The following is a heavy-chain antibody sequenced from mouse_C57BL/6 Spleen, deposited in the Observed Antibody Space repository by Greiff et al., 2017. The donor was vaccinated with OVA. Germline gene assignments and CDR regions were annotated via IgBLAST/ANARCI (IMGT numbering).Heavy chain of an antibody. CDR3: ARRLGLNYFDY. CDR1: GYSFTDYN. CDR2: INPNYGTT. J-gene: IGHJ2*01. V-gene: IGHV1-39*01. Sequence: VQLQQSGPELVKPGASVKISCKASGYSFTDYNMNWVKQSHGKSLEWIGVINPNYGTTSYNQKFTGKATLTVDKSSSTAYLQLNSLTSEDSAVYYCARRLGLNYFDYWGQGTTLTVSS. D-gene: IGHD4-1*01.